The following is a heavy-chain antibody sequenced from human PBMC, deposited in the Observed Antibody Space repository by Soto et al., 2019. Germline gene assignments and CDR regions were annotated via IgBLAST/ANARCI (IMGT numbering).Heavy chain of an antibody. V-gene: IGHV4-34*01. Sequence: QVQLQQWGAELLKPSETLSLTCAVYGGSFSGYYWSWIRQPPGKGLEWIGEINYSGSTNYNPSLKSRVTISVDTSKNQFSLKLSSVTAADTAVYYCARSNDYGDPTDAFDIWGQGTMVTVSS. J-gene: IGHJ3*02. CDR3: ARSNDYGDPTDAFDI. CDR1: GGSFSGYY. CDR2: INYSGST. D-gene: IGHD4-17*01.